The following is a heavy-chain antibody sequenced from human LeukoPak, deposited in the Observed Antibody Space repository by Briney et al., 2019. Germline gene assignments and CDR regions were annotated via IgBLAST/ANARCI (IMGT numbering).Heavy chain of an antibody. Sequence: GGSLRLSCAASGFTFSSYGMHWVRQAPGKGLEWVAFIRYDGSNKYYADSVKGRFTISRDNSKNTLYLQMNSLRAEDTAVYYCAKDGGGIVVVPAARNWFDPWGQGTLVTVSS. CDR2: IRYDGSNK. CDR3: AKDGGGIVVVPAARNWFDP. CDR1: GFTFSSYG. D-gene: IGHD2-2*01. J-gene: IGHJ5*02. V-gene: IGHV3-30*02.